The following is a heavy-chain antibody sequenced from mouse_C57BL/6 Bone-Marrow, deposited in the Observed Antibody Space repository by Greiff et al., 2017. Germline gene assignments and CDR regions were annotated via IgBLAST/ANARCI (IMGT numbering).Heavy chain of an antibody. CDR1: GFNIKDDY. Sequence: EVQLQQSGAELVRPGASVKLSCTASGFNIKDDYIHWVKQRPEQGLEWIGWIDPEISDTEYASKFQGKATITSDTSSNTAYLQLSSLTSEDTAVYYCSSFDGNYFDFWGQGTPLTVAS. V-gene: IGHV14-4*01. J-gene: IGHJ2*01. D-gene: IGHD2-3*01. CDR2: IDPEISDT. CDR3: SSFDGNYFDF.